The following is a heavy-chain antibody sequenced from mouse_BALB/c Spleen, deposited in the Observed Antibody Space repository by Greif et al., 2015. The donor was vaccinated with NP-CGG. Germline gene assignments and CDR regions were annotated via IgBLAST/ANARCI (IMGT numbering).Heavy chain of an antibody. CDR3: AGYYDYDEAWFAY. D-gene: IGHD2-4*01. V-gene: IGHV1-9*01. J-gene: IGHJ3*01. CDR2: ILPGSGST. CDR1: GYTLSSYW. Sequence: VQLQESGAELMKPGASVKISCKATGYTLSSYWIEWVKQRPGHGLEWIGEILPGSGSTNYNEKFKGKATFTADTSSNTAYMQLSSLTSEDSAVYYCAGYYDYDEAWFAYWGQGTLVTVSA.